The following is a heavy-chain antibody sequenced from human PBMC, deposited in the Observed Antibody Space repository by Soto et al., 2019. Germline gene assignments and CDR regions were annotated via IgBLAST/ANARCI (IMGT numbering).Heavy chain of an antibody. Sequence: KPSETLSLTCAVSGGSISSGGYSWSWIRQPPGEGLEWIGYIYHSGSTYYNPSLKSRVTISVDRSKNQFSLKLSSVTAADTAVYYCARDIYGDYGRYYYGMDVWGQGTTVTVSS. CDR3: ARDIYGDYGRYYYGMDV. V-gene: IGHV4-30-2*01. CDR1: GGSISSGGYS. CDR2: IYHSGST. J-gene: IGHJ6*02. D-gene: IGHD4-17*01.